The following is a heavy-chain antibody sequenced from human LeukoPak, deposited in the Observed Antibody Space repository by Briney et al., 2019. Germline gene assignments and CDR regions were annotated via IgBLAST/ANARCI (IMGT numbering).Heavy chain of an antibody. Sequence: PGGSLSLSCAASGFTFAAYAMSWVRQAPGKGLDCVATITDSGVLTFYADSVKGRFSISRDNSRNTVYLQMNSLRVEDTGVYYCAKDYCGGGRGDEIPMDYWGQGTLVTVSS. V-gene: IGHV3-23*01. J-gene: IGHJ4*02. CDR2: ITDSGVLT. CDR1: GFTFAAYA. CDR3: AKDYCGGGRGDEIPMDY. D-gene: IGHD2-21*01.